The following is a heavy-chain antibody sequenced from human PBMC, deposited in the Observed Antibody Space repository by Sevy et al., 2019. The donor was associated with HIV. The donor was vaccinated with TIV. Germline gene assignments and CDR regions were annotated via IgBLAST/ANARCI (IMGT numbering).Heavy chain of an antibody. J-gene: IGHJ3*02. Sequence: KARASVKVSCKASGYTFTGYYIHWVRQAPGQGLEWMGWINPNIGDTKYEQNFQGRVTMTRDTSINTAYMDLGRLRSDDTAVYYCATTTRGYSYDSFPDTFDIWGQGTMVTVSS. CDR1: GYTFTGYY. CDR2: INPNIGDT. D-gene: IGHD5-18*01. V-gene: IGHV1-2*02. CDR3: ATTTRGYSYDSFPDTFDI.